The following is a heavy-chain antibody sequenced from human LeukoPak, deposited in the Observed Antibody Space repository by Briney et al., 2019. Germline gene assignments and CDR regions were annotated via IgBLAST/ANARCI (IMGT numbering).Heavy chain of an antibody. V-gene: IGHV4-34*01. J-gene: IGHJ4*02. CDR1: GGSFSGYY. Sequence: SETLSLTCAVYGGSFSGYYWSWIRQPPGKGLEWIGEINHSGSTNYNPSLKSRVTISVDTSKNQFSLKLSSVTAADTAVYYCARVFGSGYRYWGQGTLVTVSS. CDR2: INHSGST. CDR3: ARVFGSGYRY. D-gene: IGHD5-12*01.